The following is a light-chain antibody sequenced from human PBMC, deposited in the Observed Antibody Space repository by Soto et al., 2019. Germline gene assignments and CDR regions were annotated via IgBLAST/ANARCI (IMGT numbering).Light chain of an antibody. CDR2: DAS. CDR1: QDINKN. J-gene: IGKJ5*01. Sequence: DIQMTQSPSSLSASVGDRVTITCQASQDINKNLIWYQQKPGKAPKLLIYDASDLETGVPSRFSGIGSGTGFTFTISSLQPEEVATYDCQQYESLPLTFGQGTRLEIK. CDR3: QQYESLPLT. V-gene: IGKV1-33*01.